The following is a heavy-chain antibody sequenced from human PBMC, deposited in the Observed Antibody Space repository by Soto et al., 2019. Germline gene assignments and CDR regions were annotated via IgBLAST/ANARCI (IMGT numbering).Heavy chain of an antibody. D-gene: IGHD3-22*01. CDR2: ISSSSSTI. CDR1: GFTFSSYS. V-gene: IGHV3-48*02. Sequence: GGSLRLSCAASGFTFSSYSMNWVRQAPGKGLEWVSYISSSSSTIYYADSVKGRSTISRDNAKNSLYLQMNSLRDEDTAVYYCARENGGSHYYDSSGYITHFAYWGQGTLVTVS. CDR3: ARENGGSHYYDSSGYITHFAY. J-gene: IGHJ4*02.